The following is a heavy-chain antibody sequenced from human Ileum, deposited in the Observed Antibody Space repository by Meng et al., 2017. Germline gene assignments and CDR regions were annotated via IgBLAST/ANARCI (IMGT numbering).Heavy chain of an antibody. CDR2: ISNYGNAI. J-gene: IGHJ4*02. CDR3: ARGRYGSY. CDR1: GFSFRDYY. D-gene: IGHD1-1*01. V-gene: IGHV3-11*01. Sequence: QVQLGEAGGGGVKPGGSLRRSCAASGFSFRDYYMSWFRQAPGKGLEWVSYISNYGNAIYYADSVEGRFTISRDNAKNSLYLQMNSLRAEDTALYYCARGRYGSYWGLGTLVTVSS.